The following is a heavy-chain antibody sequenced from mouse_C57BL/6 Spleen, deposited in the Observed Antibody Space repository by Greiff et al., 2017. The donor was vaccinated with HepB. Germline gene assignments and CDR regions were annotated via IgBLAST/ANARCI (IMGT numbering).Heavy chain of an antibody. CDR3: AIDSITTVVNWYFDV. D-gene: IGHD1-1*01. CDR1: GYSITSGYY. J-gene: IGHJ1*03. CDR2: ISYDGSN. V-gene: IGHV3-6*01. Sequence: EVKLLESGPGLVKPSQSLSLTCSVTGYSITSGYYWNWIRQFPGNKLEWMGYISYDGSNNYNPSLKNRISITRDTSKNQFFLKLNSVTTEDTATYYCAIDSITTVVNWYFDVWGTGTTVTVSS.